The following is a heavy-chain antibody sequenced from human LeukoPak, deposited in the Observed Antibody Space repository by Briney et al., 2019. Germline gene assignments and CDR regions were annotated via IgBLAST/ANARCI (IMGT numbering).Heavy chain of an antibody. V-gene: IGHV7-4-1*02. J-gene: IGHJ4*02. CDR1: GFSFIDYG. D-gene: IGHD3-3*01. CDR3: AREYDFWNNYYRGYFDY. CDR2: VNPNTGNP. Sequence: ASVKVSCKTSGFSFIDYGINWVRQAPGQGLEWMGRVNPNTGNPTYGQGFTGRFVLSLDKSVTTAHLEISGLKAEDTAVYYCAREYDFWNNYYRGYFDYWGQGTLVTVSS.